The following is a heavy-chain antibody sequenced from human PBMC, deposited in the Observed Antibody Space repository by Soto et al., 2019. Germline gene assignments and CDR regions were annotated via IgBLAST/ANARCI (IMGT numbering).Heavy chain of an antibody. J-gene: IGHJ4*02. V-gene: IGHV1-46*01. CDR2: INPNGGST. D-gene: IGHD2-21*01. CDR3: ARSLLQGDF. CDR1: GYIFIHYY. Sequence: QVQLVQSGAEVKKPGASVKVSCKASGYIFIHYYIHWVRQAPGQGLEWMAIINPNGGSTNYAQKFQGRVTVASATATSTVSMELNSLGSDHTAVYFCARSLLQGDFWGQGTLVTVSS.